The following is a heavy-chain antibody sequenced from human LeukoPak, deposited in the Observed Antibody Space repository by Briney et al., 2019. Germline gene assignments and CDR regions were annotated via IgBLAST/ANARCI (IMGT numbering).Heavy chain of an antibody. V-gene: IGHV3-30*04. CDR1: GFTFSSYA. Sequence: GGSLRLSCAASGFTFSSYAMHWVRQAPGKGLEWVAVISYDGSNKYYADSVKGRFTISRDNSKNTLYLQMNSLRAEDTAVYYCAKAQLVMPDDYWGQGTLVTVSS. D-gene: IGHD6-13*01. J-gene: IGHJ4*02. CDR2: ISYDGSNK. CDR3: AKAQLVMPDDY.